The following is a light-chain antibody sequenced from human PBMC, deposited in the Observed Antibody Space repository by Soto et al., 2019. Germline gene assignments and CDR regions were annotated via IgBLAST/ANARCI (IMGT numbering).Light chain of an antibody. Sequence: DIPMTPSPSFVSASVGDRVTITCRASQRIRIWLAWYQQKPGKAPKLLIYKASSVESGVPSRFSGSGSGTEFTLTSSSLQPDDFATYCCQQYNSYSVTFGQGTKVDIK. V-gene: IGKV1-5*03. CDR2: KAS. J-gene: IGKJ1*01. CDR3: QQYNSYSVT. CDR1: QRIRIW.